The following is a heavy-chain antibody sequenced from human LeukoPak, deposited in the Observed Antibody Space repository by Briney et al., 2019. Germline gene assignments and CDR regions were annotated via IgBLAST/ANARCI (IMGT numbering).Heavy chain of an antibody. CDR3: AGDYDILTGYEY. D-gene: IGHD3-9*01. CDR1: GFTFSSYA. CDR2: ISGSGGST. J-gene: IGHJ4*02. V-gene: IGHV3-23*01. Sequence: GGSLRLSCAASGFTFSSYAMSWVRQAPGKGLEWVSAISGSGGSTYYADSVKGRFTISRDNSKDTLYLQMNSLRAEDTAVYYCAGDYDILTGYEYWGQGTLVTVSS.